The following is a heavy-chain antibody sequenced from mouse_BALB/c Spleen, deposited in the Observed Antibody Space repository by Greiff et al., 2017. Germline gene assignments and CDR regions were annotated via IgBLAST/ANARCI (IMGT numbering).Heavy chain of an antibody. CDR1: GFTFSSYA. J-gene: IGHJ2*01. CDR2: ISSGGSYT. D-gene: IGHD2-3*01. V-gene: IGHV5-9-4*01. CDR3: ARSGDDGYFFDY. Sequence: EVKLMESGGGLVKPGGSLKLSCAASGFTFSSYAMSWVRQSPEKRLEWVAEISSGGSYTYYPDTVTGRFTISRDNAKNTLYLEMSSLKSEDTAMYYCARSGDDGYFFDYWGQGTTLTVSS.